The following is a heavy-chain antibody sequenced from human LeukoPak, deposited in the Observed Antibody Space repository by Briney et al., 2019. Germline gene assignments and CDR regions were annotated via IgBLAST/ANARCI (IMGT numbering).Heavy chain of an antibody. D-gene: IGHD3-10*01. J-gene: IGHJ4*02. V-gene: IGHV1-69*06. Sequence: ASVKVSCKASGGTFSSYAISWVRQAPGQGLEWMGGIIPIFGTANYAQKFQGRVTITADKSTSTAYMELSSLRSEDTAVYYYAREGAYGNFDYWGQGTLVTVSS. CDR1: GGTFSSYA. CDR2: IIPIFGTA. CDR3: AREGAYGNFDY.